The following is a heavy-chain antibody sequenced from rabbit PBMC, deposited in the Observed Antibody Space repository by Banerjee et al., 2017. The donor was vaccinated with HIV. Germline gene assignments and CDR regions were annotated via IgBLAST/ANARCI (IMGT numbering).Heavy chain of an antibody. J-gene: IGHJ4*01. CDR2: IYTGTGST. D-gene: IGHD8-1*01. Sequence: EESGGDLVKPEGSLTLTCTASGFSFSSYWICWVRQAPGKGLEWIGCIYTGTGSTYYANWAKGRFTISKTSSTTVTLQMTSLTAADTATYFCARGDYSYAVSGYTAAPNLWGPGTLVT. CDR1: GFSFSSYW. CDR3: ARGDYSYAVSGYTAAPNL. V-gene: IGHV1S45*01.